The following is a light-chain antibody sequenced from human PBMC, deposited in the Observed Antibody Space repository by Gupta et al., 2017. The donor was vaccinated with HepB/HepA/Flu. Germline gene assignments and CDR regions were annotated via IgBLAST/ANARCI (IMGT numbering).Light chain of an antibody. V-gene: IGLV2-14*03. CDR1: SSDVGGYKY. J-gene: IGLJ2*01. Sequence: SALTQPASVSGPPGQSITLPCTGTSSDVGGYKYVSWYQHHPGKAPKVMIYDVSNRPAGVSSRFSGSKSGNTASLTISGLQAEDEADYYCYSFTGSGTYVFGGGTKLTVL. CDR2: DVS. CDR3: YSFTGSGTYV.